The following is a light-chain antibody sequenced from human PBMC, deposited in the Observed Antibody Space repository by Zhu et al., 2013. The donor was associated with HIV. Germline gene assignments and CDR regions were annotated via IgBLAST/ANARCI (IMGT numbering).Light chain of an antibody. J-gene: IGKJ1*01. V-gene: IGKV3-20*01. CDR2: GAS. CDR1: QSVSSY. CDR3: QQFDTSPLWT. Sequence: EIVLTQSPGTLSLSPGERATLSCRASQSVSSYLAWYQQKPGQAPRLLIYGASIRATGIPDRFSGSGSGTDFTLTISRLEPEDFAVYYCQQFDTSPLWTFGQGTKVE.